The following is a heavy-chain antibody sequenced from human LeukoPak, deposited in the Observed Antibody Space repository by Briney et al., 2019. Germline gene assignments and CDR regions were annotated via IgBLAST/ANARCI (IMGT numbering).Heavy chain of an antibody. V-gene: IGHV3-7*01. D-gene: IGHD3-16*01. Sequence: GGSLRLSCAASGFIFSSYWMTWVRQAPGKGLEWVANIKQAGSENSYVDSVKGRFTISRDNAKNSLYLQINSLRAEDTAVYYCARVRGDYYLDYWGQGTLVTVSS. CDR2: IKQAGSEN. CDR3: ARVRGDYYLDY. CDR1: GFIFSSYW. J-gene: IGHJ4*02.